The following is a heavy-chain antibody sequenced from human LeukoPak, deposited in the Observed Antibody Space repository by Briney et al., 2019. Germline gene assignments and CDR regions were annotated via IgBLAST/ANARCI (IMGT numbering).Heavy chain of an antibody. V-gene: IGHV4-4*07. CDR3: ARASGSYPAYYFDY. Sequence: SENLSLTCTVSGGSISGYYWSWIRQPAGKGLEWIGRIYTSGSTNYNPSLKSRVTMSVDTSKNQFSLKLSSVTAADTAVYYCARASGSYPAYYFDYWGQGTLVTVSS. CDR2: IYTSGST. J-gene: IGHJ4*02. CDR1: GGSISGYY. D-gene: IGHD1-26*01.